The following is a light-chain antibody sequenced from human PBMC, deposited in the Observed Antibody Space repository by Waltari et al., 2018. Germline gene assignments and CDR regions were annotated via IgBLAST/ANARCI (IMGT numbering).Light chain of an antibody. J-gene: IGLJ3*02. CDR3: TSLTVDGGVL. Sequence: QSALTQPASVSGSPGQSITISCTGIGSAIDGSDFVAWYQHHPGKAPQVIIYDVTNRPSGISDRFSASKSANTASLTTSGLQPEDEGDYYCTSLTVDGGVLFGGGTQVTVL. CDR2: DVT. V-gene: IGLV2-14*03. CDR1: GSAIDGSDF.